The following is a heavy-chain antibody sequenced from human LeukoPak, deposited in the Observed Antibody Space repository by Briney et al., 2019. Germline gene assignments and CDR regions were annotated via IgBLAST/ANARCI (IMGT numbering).Heavy chain of an antibody. J-gene: IGHJ4*02. CDR2: IWHDGSN. CDR3: ARDPGTVTTLFDY. CDR1: GFTFRSYA. Sequence: GGSLRLSCAASGFTFRSYAMHWVRQAPGKGLEWVAVIWHDGSNNYEDSVKGRFTISKDNSKNTLYLQMNSLRAEDSAVYYCARDPGTVTTLFDYWGQGTLVTVSS. V-gene: IGHV3-33*08. D-gene: IGHD4-11*01.